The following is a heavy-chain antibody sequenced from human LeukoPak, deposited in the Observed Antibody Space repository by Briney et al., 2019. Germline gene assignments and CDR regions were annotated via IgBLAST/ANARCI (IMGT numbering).Heavy chain of an antibody. CDR1: GGAIAVNHYY. V-gene: IGHV4-39*02. J-gene: IGHJ4*02. Sequence: TSETLSLTCSVSGGAIAVNHYYWGWIRQPPGKGLEWIGSGLYTGNTYSNPSLRSRVTISVDTSKNEFSLKMNSVTAADTAVYYCAREHRSSKYFDSWGQGALMIVSS. D-gene: IGHD6-6*01. CDR2: GLYTGNT. CDR3: AREHRSSKYFDS.